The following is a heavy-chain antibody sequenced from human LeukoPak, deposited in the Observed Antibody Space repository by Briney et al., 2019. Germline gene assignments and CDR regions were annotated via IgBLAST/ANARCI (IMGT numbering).Heavy chain of an antibody. CDR1: GGSFSSYY. CDR3: ARGSRGYSGYAGY. D-gene: IGHD5-12*01. CDR2: INHSGST. J-gene: IGHJ4*02. V-gene: IGHV4-34*01. Sequence: SSETLSLTCAVYGGSFSSYYWSWIRQPPGKGLEWIGEINHSGSTNYNPSLKSRVTISVDTSKNQFSLKLSSVTAADTAVYYCARGSRGYSGYAGYWGQGTLVTVSS.